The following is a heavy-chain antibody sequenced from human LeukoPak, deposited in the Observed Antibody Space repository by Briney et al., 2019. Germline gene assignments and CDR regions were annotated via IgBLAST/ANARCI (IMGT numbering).Heavy chain of an antibody. V-gene: IGHV3-21*01. J-gene: IGHJ4*02. CDR1: GFTFSGYT. Sequence: KPGGSLRLSCTVSGFTFSGYTMHWVRQAPGKGLEWVSSISSSGLYIYFADPLKGRFTISRDNAKNSLYLQVNSLRAEDTAVYYCAREFEPDYFDYWGQGTLVTVSS. CDR3: AREFEPDYFDY. CDR2: ISSSGLYI. D-gene: IGHD1-14*01.